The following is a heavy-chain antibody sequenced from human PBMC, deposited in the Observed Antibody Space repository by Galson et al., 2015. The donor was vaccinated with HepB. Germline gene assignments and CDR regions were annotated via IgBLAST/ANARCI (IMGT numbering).Heavy chain of an antibody. CDR2: IDWDDDK. J-gene: IGHJ5*02. D-gene: IGHD3-22*01. CDR3: ARMYYYDRSLGDTYNWFDP. CDR1: GFSLSTSGMC. Sequence: PALVKPTQTLTLTCTFSGFSLSTSGMCVSWIRQPPGKALEWLARIDWDDDKYYSTSLKTRLTISKDTSKNQVVLTMTNMDPVDTATYYCARMYYYDRSLGDTYNWFDPWGQGTLVTVSS. V-gene: IGHV2-70*11.